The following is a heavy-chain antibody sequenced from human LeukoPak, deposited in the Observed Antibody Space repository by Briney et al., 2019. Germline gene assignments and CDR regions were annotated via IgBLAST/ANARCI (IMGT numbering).Heavy chain of an antibody. D-gene: IGHD2-15*01. CDR2: INHSGST. Sequence: PGGSLRLSCAASGFTFSSYAMSWIRQPPGKGLEWIGEINHSGSTNYNPSLKSRVTISVDTSKNQFSLKLSSVTAADTAVYYCARGGYCSGGSCYSSLLNYWGQGTLVTVSS. CDR1: GFTFSSYA. J-gene: IGHJ4*02. CDR3: ARGGYCSGGSCYSSLLNY. V-gene: IGHV4-34*01.